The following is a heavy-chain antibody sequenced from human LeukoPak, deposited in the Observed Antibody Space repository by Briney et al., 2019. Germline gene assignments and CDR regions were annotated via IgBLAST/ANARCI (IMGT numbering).Heavy chain of an antibody. Sequence: GGSLRLSCAASGFTFSSYAMHWVRQAPGKGLEWVAVISYDGSNKYYADSVKGRFTISRDNSKNTLHLQMNSLRAEDTAVYYCARFLVVAAFDYWGQGTLVTVSS. V-gene: IGHV3-30-3*01. CDR1: GFTFSSYA. CDR2: ISYDGSNK. D-gene: IGHD2-15*01. CDR3: ARFLVVAAFDY. J-gene: IGHJ4*02.